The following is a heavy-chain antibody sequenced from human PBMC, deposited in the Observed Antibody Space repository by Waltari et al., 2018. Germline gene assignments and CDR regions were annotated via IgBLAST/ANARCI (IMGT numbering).Heavy chain of an antibody. CDR3: TRWNPYYVAFDM. J-gene: IGHJ3*02. V-gene: IGHV3-13*01. Sequence: EVQLAESGGDLVQPGGSLSLSCPASELTFSNYDLPWVRRRPGRGLEWVSVTDSGGDTYYVASVKGRFTVSRENAKKSLYLQMNSLRAEDTAVYYCTRWNPYYVAFDMWGQGTMVTVSS. CDR2: TDSGGDT. CDR1: ELTFSNYD. D-gene: IGHD3-10*01.